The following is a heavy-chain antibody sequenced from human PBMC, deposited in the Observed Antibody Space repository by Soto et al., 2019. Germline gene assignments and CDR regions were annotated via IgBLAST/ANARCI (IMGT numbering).Heavy chain of an antibody. V-gene: IGHV1-2*02. Sequence: ASVKVSCKASGYTFSGYYMHWVRQAPGQGLEWMGWINPNSGGTNYVQKFQGRVTMTRDTSISTAYMELSRLRSDDTAVYYCARAPRITMIVREIFDYCGQGTQVTVSS. D-gene: IGHD3-22*01. CDR1: GYTFSGYY. CDR3: ARAPRITMIVREIFDY. J-gene: IGHJ4*02. CDR2: INPNSGGT.